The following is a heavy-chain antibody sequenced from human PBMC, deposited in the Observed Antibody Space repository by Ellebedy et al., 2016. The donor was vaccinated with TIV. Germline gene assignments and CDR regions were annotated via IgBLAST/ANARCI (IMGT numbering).Heavy chain of an antibody. J-gene: IGHJ4*02. V-gene: IGHV4-59*01. CDR3: AGGRVHLDY. CDR2: IHYSGDT. Sequence: SETLSLTCTVSGGSISTYYWSWVRQPPGKGLEWIGYIHYSGDTNSNPSLKSRVTISVDTSKNQFSLNLNSVTAADTGVYYCAGGRVHLDYWGQGTLVTVSS. D-gene: IGHD1-1*01. CDR1: GGSISTYY.